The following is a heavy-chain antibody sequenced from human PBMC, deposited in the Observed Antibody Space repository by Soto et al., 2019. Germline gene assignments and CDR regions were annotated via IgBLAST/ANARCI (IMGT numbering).Heavy chain of an antibody. J-gene: IGHJ4*02. V-gene: IGHV3-30*18. Sequence: LRLSCAASGFTFNTYGMHWVRQAPGKGLEWVAVISYDGSEKYYVDSVKGRFTISKDNSKNTLYLQMNSLRPEDTAVYYRAKSPNFYCSSPNCYKYYFDHWGQGTRVTVSS. CDR3: AKSPNFYCSSPNCYKYYFDH. D-gene: IGHD2-2*02. CDR1: GFTFNTYG. CDR2: ISYDGSEK.